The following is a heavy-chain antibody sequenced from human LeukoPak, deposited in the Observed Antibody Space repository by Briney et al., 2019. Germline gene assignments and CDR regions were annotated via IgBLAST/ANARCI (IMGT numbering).Heavy chain of an antibody. D-gene: IGHD6-13*01. CDR3: ARDLPYSSSWYCYYYGMDV. Sequence: GGSLRLSCAASGFTFSSYAMHWVRQAPGKGLEWVAVISYDGSNKYYADSVKGRFTISRDNSKNTLYLQMNSLRAEDTAVYYCARDLPYSSSWYCYYYGMDVWGQGTTVTVSS. J-gene: IGHJ6*02. CDR2: ISYDGSNK. V-gene: IGHV3-30*04. CDR1: GFTFSSYA.